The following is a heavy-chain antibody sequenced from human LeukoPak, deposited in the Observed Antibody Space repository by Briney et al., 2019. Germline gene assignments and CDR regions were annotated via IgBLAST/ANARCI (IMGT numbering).Heavy chain of an antibody. CDR1: GDSIGSSNW. Sequence: LSLTCAVSGDSIGSSNWWSWVRQSPGKGLEWVSHISTSGNNIYYADSVKGRFTISRDNAKNSLYLQMNSLRAEDTAAYYCARVPSTVTTDYYFYGMDVWGQGTTVTVSS. D-gene: IGHD4-17*01. V-gene: IGHV3-11*01. CDR3: ARVPSTVTTDYYFYGMDV. CDR2: ISTSGNNI. J-gene: IGHJ6*02.